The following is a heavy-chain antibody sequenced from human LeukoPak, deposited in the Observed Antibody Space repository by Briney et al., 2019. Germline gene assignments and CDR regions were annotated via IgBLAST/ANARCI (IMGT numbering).Heavy chain of an antibody. V-gene: IGHV3-9*01. CDR3: AKEYYDFWSGYPHDY. D-gene: IGHD3-3*01. Sequence: PGGTLRLSCAASGFTFADYAMHWVRQAPGKGLEWVSGISWNSGTIGYADSVKGRFTISRDNAKNSLYLQMNSLRAEDTAVYYCAKEYYDFWSGYPHDYWGQGTLVTVSS. CDR1: GFTFADYA. CDR2: ISWNSGTI. J-gene: IGHJ4*02.